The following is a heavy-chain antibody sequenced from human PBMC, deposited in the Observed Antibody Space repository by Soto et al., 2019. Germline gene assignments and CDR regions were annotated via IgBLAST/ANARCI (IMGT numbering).Heavy chain of an antibody. CDR2: TNTDGSST. Sequence: GVSLRLSCAASGFTFSNYWIHWVRQVPGKGLVWVSRTNTDGSSTNYADSVKGRFTVSRDNADNTLYLQMSSLRAEDTAVYYCARDHCSTSTCYTVWFDPWGQGTLVTVSS. V-gene: IGHV3-74*01. CDR1: GFTFSNYW. J-gene: IGHJ5*02. D-gene: IGHD2-2*01. CDR3: ARDHCSTSTCYTVWFDP.